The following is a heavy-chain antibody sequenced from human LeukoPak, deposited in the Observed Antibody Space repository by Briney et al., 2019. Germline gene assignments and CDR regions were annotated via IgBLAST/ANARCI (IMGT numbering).Heavy chain of an antibody. Sequence: ASVKVSCKASGYTLIDYFIHWVRQAPGQGLEWMGRINPKSGDTEYVQKFQGRVTMTRDTSISTLYMELTRLKSDDTAVYFCARDLASTPYWEFDYWGQGTLVTVSS. V-gene: IGHV1-2*02. D-gene: IGHD2-8*02. J-gene: IGHJ4*02. CDR2: INPKSGDT. CDR1: GYTLIDYF. CDR3: ARDLASTPYWEFDY.